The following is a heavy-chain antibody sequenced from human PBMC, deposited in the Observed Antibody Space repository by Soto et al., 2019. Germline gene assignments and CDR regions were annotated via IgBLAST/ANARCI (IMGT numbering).Heavy chain of an antibody. CDR2: IYPGDSDT. D-gene: IGHD2-2*02. CDR1: GYSFSNSW. J-gene: IGHJ6*02. Sequence: PGESLKISCKGSGYSFSNSWIGWVRQVPGKGLEWMGIIYPGDSDTRYSPSFQGQVTISADKSISTAYLQWSSLKASDTAMYYCARHVTSLSIRPPTNFYQYYSIDVWGQGTTVTVSS. V-gene: IGHV5-51*01. CDR3: ARHVTSLSIRPPTNFYQYYSIDV.